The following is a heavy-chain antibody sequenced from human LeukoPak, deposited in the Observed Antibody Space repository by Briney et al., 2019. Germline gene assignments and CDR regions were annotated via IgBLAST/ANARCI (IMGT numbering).Heavy chain of an antibody. CDR2: IYHSGST. V-gene: IGHV4-4*02. CDR3: AREILNYYYYYYMDV. Sequence: SETLSLTCAVSGGSISSSNWWSWVRQPPGKGLEWIGEIYHSGSTNYNPSLKSRVTISVDTSKNQFSLKLSSVTAADTAVYYCAREILNYYYYYYMDVWGKGTTVTVSS. CDR1: GGSISSSNW. J-gene: IGHJ6*03.